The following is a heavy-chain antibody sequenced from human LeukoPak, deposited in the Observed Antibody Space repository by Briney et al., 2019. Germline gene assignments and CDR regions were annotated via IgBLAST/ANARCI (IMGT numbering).Heavy chain of an antibody. CDR2: IKPSGGDT. CDR3: ARAGLGDYYDSSGYYYSDAFDI. D-gene: IGHD3-22*01. J-gene: IGHJ3*02. CDR1: GYTFLNYW. Sequence: ASVKVPCKASGYTFLNYWIQWVRQAPGQGLEWMGMIKPSGGDTTYAQKFQGRVTITADKSTSTAYMELSSLRSEDTAVYYCARAGLGDYYDSSGYYYSDAFDIWGQGTMVTVSS. V-gene: IGHV1-46*01.